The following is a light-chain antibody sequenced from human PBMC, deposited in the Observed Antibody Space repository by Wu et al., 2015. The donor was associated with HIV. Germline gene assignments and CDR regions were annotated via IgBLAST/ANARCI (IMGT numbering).Light chain of an antibody. J-gene: IGKJ3*01. CDR3: QQRGNWPLFT. V-gene: IGKV3D-20*02. CDR1: QSVSSSY. Sequence: EIVLTQSPGTLSLSPGERATLSCRASQSVSSSYLAWYQQKPGQAPRLLIYGASDRATGIPARFSGSGSGTDFTLTISSLEPEDFAVYYCQQRGNWPLFTFGPGTKVDIK. CDR2: GAS.